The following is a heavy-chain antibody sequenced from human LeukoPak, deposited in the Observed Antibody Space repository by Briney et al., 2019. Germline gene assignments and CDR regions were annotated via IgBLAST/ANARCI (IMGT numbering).Heavy chain of an antibody. Sequence: PGRSLRLSCAASGFTFSSHGMHWVRQAPGKGLEWVALIWYDGSKKYYVDSVEGRFTISRDNSKNTLYLQMNSLRAEDTAVYYCAKILPDTVTADYWGQGTLVTVSS. V-gene: IGHV3-33*06. J-gene: IGHJ4*02. CDR3: AKILPDTVTADY. CDR1: GFTFSSHG. D-gene: IGHD4-11*01. CDR2: IWYDGSKK.